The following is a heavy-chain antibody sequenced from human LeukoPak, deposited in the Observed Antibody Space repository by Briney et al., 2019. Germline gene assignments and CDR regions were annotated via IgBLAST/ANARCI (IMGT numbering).Heavy chain of an antibody. CDR1: GYTFTDYF. D-gene: IGHD3-22*01. CDR3: ASRYYYDSSGAYYYGMDV. CDR2: IIPIFGTA. V-gene: IGHV1-69*13. Sequence: ASVKVSCKPSGYTFTDYFVHWVRQAPGQGLEWMGGIIPIFGTANYAQKFQGRVTITADESTSTAYMELSSLRSEDTAVYYCASRYYYDSSGAYYYGMDVWGQGTTVTVSS. J-gene: IGHJ6*02.